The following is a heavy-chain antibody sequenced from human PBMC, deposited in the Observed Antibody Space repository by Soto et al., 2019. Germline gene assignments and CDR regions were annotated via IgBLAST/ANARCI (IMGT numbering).Heavy chain of an antibody. Sequence: GGSLRLSCAASGFTFSSYAMSWVRQAPGKGLEWVSGISGSGGSTYYADSVKGRFTISRDNARNTLYLQMNSLRADDTAVYYCAKDRAAVAPRVRFDPWGQGTLVTV. J-gene: IGHJ5*02. CDR2: ISGSGGST. V-gene: IGHV3-23*01. CDR3: AKDRAAVAPRVRFDP. CDR1: GFTFSSYA. D-gene: IGHD6-19*01.